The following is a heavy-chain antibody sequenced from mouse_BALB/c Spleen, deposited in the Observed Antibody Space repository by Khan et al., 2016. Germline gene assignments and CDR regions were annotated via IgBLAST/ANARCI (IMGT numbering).Heavy chain of an antibody. J-gene: IGHJ4*01. CDR3: ARRDDGGGAMDY. CDR1: GFSLTSYG. V-gene: IGHV2-6*02. CDR2: IWSDGST. Sequence: VQLQESGPGLVAPSQSLSITCTVSGFSLTSYGVHWVRQPPGKGLEWLVVIWSDGSTTYNSALKSRLRISKDNSKSQVFLKLNSLQTEDTAMYYCARRDDGGGAMDYWGQGTSVTVSS. D-gene: IGHD2-3*01.